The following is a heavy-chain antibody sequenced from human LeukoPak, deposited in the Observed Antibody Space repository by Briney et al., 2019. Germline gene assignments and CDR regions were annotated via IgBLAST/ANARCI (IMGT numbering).Heavy chain of an antibody. CDR3: AKDKLFVSSAAGNIPDY. J-gene: IGHJ4*02. Sequence: GGSLRLSCAASGFTFDDYAMHWVRQAPGKGLEWVSGISWNSGSIGYADSVKGRFTISRDNAKNSLYLQMNSLRAEDMALYYCAKDKLFVSSAAGNIPDYWGQGTLVTVSS. CDR2: ISWNSGSI. D-gene: IGHD6-13*01. CDR1: GFTFDDYA. V-gene: IGHV3-9*03.